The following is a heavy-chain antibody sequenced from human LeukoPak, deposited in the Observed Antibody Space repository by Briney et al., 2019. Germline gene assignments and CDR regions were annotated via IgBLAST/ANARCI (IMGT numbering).Heavy chain of an antibody. CDR3: ARGITGTTGRNWFDP. V-gene: IGHV1-18*01. Sequence: ASVKVSCKASGHTFTSYGISWVRQAPGQGLEWMGWISAYNGNTNYAQKLQGRVTMTTDTSTSTAYMELRSLRSDDTAVYYCARGITGTTGRNWFDPWGQGTLVTVSS. D-gene: IGHD1-7*01. CDR2: ISAYNGNT. CDR1: GHTFTSYG. J-gene: IGHJ5*02.